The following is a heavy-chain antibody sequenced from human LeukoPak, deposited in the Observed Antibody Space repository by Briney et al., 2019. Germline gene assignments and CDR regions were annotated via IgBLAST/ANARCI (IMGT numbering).Heavy chain of an antibody. D-gene: IGHD3-10*01. CDR2: TRNKANSYTT. Sequence: GGSLRLSCAASGFTFTDRYMDWVRQAPGKGLEWVGRTRNKANSYTTEYAASVKGRLTISRDDSKNSLYLQMNSLKTEDTAVYYCARVNVASSGFDYWGQGTLVTVSS. J-gene: IGHJ4*02. CDR3: ARVNVASSGFDY. CDR1: GFTFTDRY. V-gene: IGHV3-72*01.